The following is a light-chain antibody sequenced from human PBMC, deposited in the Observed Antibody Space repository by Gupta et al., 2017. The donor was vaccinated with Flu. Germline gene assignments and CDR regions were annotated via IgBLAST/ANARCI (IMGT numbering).Light chain of an antibody. Sequence: SWLEWYQQKPEKAPKLGIYEASSRERGVAKRFRGSGAGTEFTLTISRRQPEDFADDYRQHYNSRPRAFGQGTRL. CDR2: EAS. CDR1: SW. J-gene: IGKJ5*01. CDR3: QHYNSRPRA. V-gene: IGKV1-5*03.